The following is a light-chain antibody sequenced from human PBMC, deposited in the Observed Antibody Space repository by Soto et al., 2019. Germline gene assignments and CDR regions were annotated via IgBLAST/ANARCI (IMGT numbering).Light chain of an antibody. CDR2: EVS. CDR3: SSYTSSSTRV. J-gene: IGLJ3*02. CDR1: SSDVGGYND. V-gene: IGLV2-14*01. Sequence: QSALTQPASVSGSPGQSITISCTGTSSDVGGYNDVSWYQQHPGKAPKLMIYEVSNRPSGVSNRFSGSKSGNTASLTSSGLQAEDEADYYCSSYTSSSTRVFGGGTKLTV.